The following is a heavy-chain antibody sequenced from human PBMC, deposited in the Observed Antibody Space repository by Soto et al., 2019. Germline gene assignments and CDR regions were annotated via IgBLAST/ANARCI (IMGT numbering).Heavy chain of an antibody. D-gene: IGHD3-16*01. V-gene: IGHV3-11*01. CDR1: GFSFRDHY. CDR3: TRDPRITDF. CDR2: ISPGGDIT. Sequence: PGGSLRLSCAASGFSFRDHYMTWIRQAPGKGLGLLSYISPGGDITNYVDSVKGRFTISRDNAKNSLFLHMNSLRAEDTAVYYCTRDPRITDFWGQGTLVTVSS. J-gene: IGHJ4*02.